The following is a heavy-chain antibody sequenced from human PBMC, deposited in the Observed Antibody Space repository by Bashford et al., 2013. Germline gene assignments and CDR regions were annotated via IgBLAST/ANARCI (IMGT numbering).Heavy chain of an antibody. V-gene: IGHV1-2*02. D-gene: IGHD3-10*01. CDR1: GYRFTDYH. CDR2: INPNSGDT. Sequence: ASVKVSCKASGYRFTDYHIHWVRQAPGQGLEWMGWINPNSGDTNYAQKFQGRVTMTRDTSISTAYMELSRLRSDDTAVYYCARVKEPGSGSYYYQEGFDYWGQGTLVTVSS. J-gene: IGHJ4*02. CDR3: ARVKEPGSGSYYYQEGFDY.